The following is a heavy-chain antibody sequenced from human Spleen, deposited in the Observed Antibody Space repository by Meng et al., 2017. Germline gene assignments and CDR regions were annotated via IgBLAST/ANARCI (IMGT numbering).Heavy chain of an antibody. CDR3: TKNDFYCLGY. V-gene: IGHV4-4*02. Sequence: QWQRQGSGPGLVKPSGTLSLTCAVSGASISSDNWWSWVRQPPGKGLEWIGEIYHSGSTNYNPSLKSRITISVDKPKNQFSRTLSSVTAADTAVYYCTKNDFYCLGYWGQGTLVTVS. CDR1: GASISSDNW. CDR2: IYHSGST. D-gene: IGHD2-21*01. J-gene: IGHJ4*02.